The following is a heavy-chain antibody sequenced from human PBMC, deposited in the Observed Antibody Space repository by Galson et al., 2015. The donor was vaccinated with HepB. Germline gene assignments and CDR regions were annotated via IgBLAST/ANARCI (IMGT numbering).Heavy chain of an antibody. D-gene: IGHD2-15*01. Sequence: SLRLSCAASGFTFSNAWMSWVRQAPGKGLEWVGCIKSKTDGGTTDYAAPVKGRFTISRDDSKNTLYLQMNSLKTEDTAVYYCTSHCSGGSCYRNGESFDYWGQGTLVTVSS. J-gene: IGHJ4*02. CDR2: IKSKTDGGTT. CDR3: TSHCSGGSCYRNGESFDY. CDR1: GFTFSNAW. V-gene: IGHV3-15*01.